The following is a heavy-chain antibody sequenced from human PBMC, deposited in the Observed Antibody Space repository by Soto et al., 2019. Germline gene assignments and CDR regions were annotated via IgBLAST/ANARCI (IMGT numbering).Heavy chain of an antibody. CDR2: IYYSGST. Sequence: QVQLQESGPGLVKPSETLSLTCTVSGGSISSYYWSWIRQPPGKGLEWIGYIYYSGSTNYNPSLKSRVTISVDTSKNQFSLKLSSVTAADTAVYYCARGYRGDYGMDVWGQGTTVTVSS. V-gene: IGHV4-59*01. CDR3: ARGYRGDYGMDV. CDR1: GGSISSYY. D-gene: IGHD1-1*01. J-gene: IGHJ6*02.